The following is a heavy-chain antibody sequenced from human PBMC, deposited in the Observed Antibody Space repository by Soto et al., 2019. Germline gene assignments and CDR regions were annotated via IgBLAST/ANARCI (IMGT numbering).Heavy chain of an antibody. D-gene: IGHD3-10*01. J-gene: IGHJ5*02. CDR2: IHADNGDT. CDR3: ASERIILVRGAPFS. V-gene: IGHV1-3*01. Sequence: QVQLVQSGAEVKKPGASVKVSCKASGYTSTNYAMHWVRQAPGQRLEWMGGIHADNGDTKYSQNVQGRGTNTGDTSAKLIYMDMRSLRSEATAVYYCASERIILVRGAPFSWGQGSLVTVSS. CDR1: GYTSTNYA.